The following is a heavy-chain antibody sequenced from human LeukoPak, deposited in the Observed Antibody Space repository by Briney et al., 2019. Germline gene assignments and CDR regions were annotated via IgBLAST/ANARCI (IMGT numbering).Heavy chain of an antibody. J-gene: IGHJ4*02. Sequence: GGSLRLSCAASGITVSSNYMSWVRQAPGKGLEWVSVIYSGGSTYYADSVKGRFTISRDNSKNTLYLQMNSLRAEDTAVYYCARGAVAGLRLGELSPTKYYFDYWGQGTLVTVSS. V-gene: IGHV3-53*01. CDR3: ARGAVAGLRLGELSPTKYYFDY. D-gene: IGHD3-16*02. CDR1: GITVSSNY. CDR2: IYSGGST.